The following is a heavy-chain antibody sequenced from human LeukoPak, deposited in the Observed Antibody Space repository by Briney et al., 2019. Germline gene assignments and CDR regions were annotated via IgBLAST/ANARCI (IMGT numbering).Heavy chain of an antibody. CDR2: ISGSGGST. CDR1: GFTFSSYA. Sequence: GGSLRLSCAASGFTFSSYAMSWVRQAPGKGLEWVSAISGSGGSTYYADSVKGRFTISRDNSKSTLYLQMNSLRAEDTAVYYCAKVLAPTYYYGSGSYRMPYYYYGMDVWGQGTTVTVSS. V-gene: IGHV3-23*01. J-gene: IGHJ6*02. CDR3: AKVLAPTYYYGSGSYRMPYYYYGMDV. D-gene: IGHD3-10*01.